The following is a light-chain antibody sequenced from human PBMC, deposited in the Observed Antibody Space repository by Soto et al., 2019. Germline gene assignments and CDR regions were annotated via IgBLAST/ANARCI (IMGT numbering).Light chain of an antibody. CDR1: QSVSSY. CDR2: DAS. V-gene: IGKV3-11*01. Sequence: EIVLTQSPATLSLSPGERATLSCRASQSVSSYLAWYQQKPGQAPRLLIYDASNRATGIPARFSGSWSATDFTLTISSLEPEDFAVYYCQQRSNWPPWTFGQGTKVDI. CDR3: QQRSNWPPWT. J-gene: IGKJ1*01.